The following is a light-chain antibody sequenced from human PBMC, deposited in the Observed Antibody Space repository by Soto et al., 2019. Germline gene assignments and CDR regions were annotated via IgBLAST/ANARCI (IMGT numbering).Light chain of an antibody. CDR3: QQYGSSPQT. CDR1: QRVDSTY. Sequence: EIVLTQSPGTLGFSAGEKITLSCRASQRVDSTYLTWYQQKPGQAPRLLIYSASIRATGIPDRLGGSVSVTDFPLTICGLEPEDFAVYYCQQYGSSPQTFGQGTKVDIK. V-gene: IGKV3-20*01. J-gene: IGKJ1*01. CDR2: SAS.